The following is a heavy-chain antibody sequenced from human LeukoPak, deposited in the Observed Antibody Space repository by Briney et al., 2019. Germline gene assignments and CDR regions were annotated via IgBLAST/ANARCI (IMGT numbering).Heavy chain of an antibody. Sequence: PGGSLRLSCAASGFTFSSYSMNWVRQAPGEGLEWVSSISSSSTSIDYADAVKGRFTISRDNAKNSLFLQMNSLRAEDTAVYFCARKVVGATTPYHAFDMWGQGTKVTVSP. CDR3: ARKVVGATTPYHAFDM. CDR1: GFTFSSYS. D-gene: IGHD1-26*01. V-gene: IGHV3-21*01. J-gene: IGHJ3*02. CDR2: ISSSSTSI.